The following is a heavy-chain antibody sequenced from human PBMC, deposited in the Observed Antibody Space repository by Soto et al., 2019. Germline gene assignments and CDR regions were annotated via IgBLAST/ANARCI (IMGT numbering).Heavy chain of an antibody. V-gene: IGHV1-18*01. CDR3: AKPYYYDSSGYPLDYGMDV. D-gene: IGHD3-22*01. Sequence: ASVKVSCKASGYTFTSYGISWVRQAPGQGLEWMGWISAYNGNTNYAQKLQGRVTMTTDTSTSTAYMELRSLRSDDTAVYYCAKPYYYDSSGYPLDYGMDVWGQGTTVTVS. J-gene: IGHJ6*01. CDR2: ISAYNGNT. CDR1: GYTFTSYG.